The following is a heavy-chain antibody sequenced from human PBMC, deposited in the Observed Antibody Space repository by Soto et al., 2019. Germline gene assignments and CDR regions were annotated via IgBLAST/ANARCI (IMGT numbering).Heavy chain of an antibody. CDR2: IWYDGSNK. V-gene: IGHV3-33*01. J-gene: IGHJ3*02. CDR3: ARDWGGSYCLYAFDI. D-gene: IGHD1-26*01. CDR1: GFTFSSYG. Sequence: GGSLRLSCAASGFTFSSYGMHWVRQAPGKGLEWVAVIWYDGSNKYYADSVKGRFTISRDNSKNTLYPQMNSLRAEDTAVYYCARDWGGSYCLYAFDIWGQGTMVTVSS.